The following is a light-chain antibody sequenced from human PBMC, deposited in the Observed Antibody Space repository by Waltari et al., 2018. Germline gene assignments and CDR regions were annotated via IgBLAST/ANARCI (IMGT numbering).Light chain of an antibody. CDR1: NLGDKN. J-gene: IGLJ1*01. CDR2: EDR. V-gene: IGLV3-21*03. Sequence: SYVLTQPPSVSVAPGKTARIPCGGDNLGDKNVHWYQQKSGQAPILVVYEDRDRPSGFPDGFPGSNSGNTATLTVRRVEAGDEADYYCQVWDDNTDHAVFGTGTKVTVL. CDR3: QVWDDNTDHAV.